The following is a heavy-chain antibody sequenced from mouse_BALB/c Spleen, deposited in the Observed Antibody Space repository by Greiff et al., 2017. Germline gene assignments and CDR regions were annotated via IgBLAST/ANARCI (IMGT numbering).Heavy chain of an antibody. D-gene: IGHD3-1*01. J-gene: IGHJ2*01. Sequence: QVHVKQSGAELAKPGASVKMSCKASGYTFTSYWMHWVKQRPGQGLEWIGYINPSTGYTEYNQKFKDKATLTADKSSSTAYMQLSSLTSEDSAVYYCARTSSGFDYWGQGTTLTVSS. CDR1: GYTFTSYW. V-gene: IGHV1-7*01. CDR3: ARTSSGFDY. CDR2: INPSTGYT.